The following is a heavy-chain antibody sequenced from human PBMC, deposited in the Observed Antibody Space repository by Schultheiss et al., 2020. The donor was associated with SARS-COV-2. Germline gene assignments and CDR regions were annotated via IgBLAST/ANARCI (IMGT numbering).Heavy chain of an antibody. V-gene: IGHV4-59*12. CDR1: GGSISSYY. Sequence: SETLSLTCTVSGGSISSYYWGWFRQHPGKGLEWIGYIYYSGSTYYNPSLKSLVTISVDTSKNQFSLKLSSVTAADTAVYYCAREGGVVVTAINWYFDLWGRGTLVTVSS. CDR2: IYYSGST. CDR3: AREGGVVVTAINWYFDL. D-gene: IGHD2-21*02. J-gene: IGHJ2*01.